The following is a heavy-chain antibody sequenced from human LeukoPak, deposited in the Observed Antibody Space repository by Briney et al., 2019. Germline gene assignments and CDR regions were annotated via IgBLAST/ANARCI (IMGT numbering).Heavy chain of an antibody. D-gene: IGHD2-2*02. CDR3: AREDNYAYTI. J-gene: IGHJ3*02. CDR1: GGSISSYY. Sequence: SETLSLTCTVSGGSISSYYWSWIRQPPGKGLEWIGYIYYSGGTNYNPSLKSRVTISVDTSKNQFSLKLSSVTAADTAVYYCAREDNYAYTIWGQGTMVTVSS. CDR2: IYYSGGT. V-gene: IGHV4-59*01.